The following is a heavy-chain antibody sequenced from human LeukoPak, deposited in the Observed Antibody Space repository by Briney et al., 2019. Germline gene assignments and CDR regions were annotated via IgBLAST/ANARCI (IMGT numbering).Heavy chain of an antibody. V-gene: IGHV1-2*02. Sequence: GASVKVSCKASGYTFTGYYMHWVRQAPGQGLEWMGWINPNSGSTNYAQKFQGRVTMTRDTSISTAYMELSRLRSDDTAVYYCARSPILRYFDWLAPNNWFDAWGEGTLVTVYS. CDR1: GYTFTGYY. CDR3: ARSPILRYFDWLAPNNWFDA. J-gene: IGHJ5*02. D-gene: IGHD3-9*01. CDR2: INPNSGST.